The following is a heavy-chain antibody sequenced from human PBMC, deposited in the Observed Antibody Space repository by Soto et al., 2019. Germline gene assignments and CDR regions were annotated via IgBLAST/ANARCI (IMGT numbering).Heavy chain of an antibody. CDR1: GGSVSSGSYY. D-gene: IGHD3-22*01. CDR2: IYYSGST. J-gene: IGHJ1*01. V-gene: IGHV4-61*01. CDR3: ARGNYYDSSGYYPPYFQH. Sequence: QVQLQESGPGLVKPSETLSLTCTVSGGSVSSGSYYWSWIRQPPGKGLEWIGYIYYSGSTNCNPSLKSRVTISVDTSKNQFSLKLSSVTAADTAVYYCARGNYYDSSGYYPPYFQHWGQGTLVTVSS.